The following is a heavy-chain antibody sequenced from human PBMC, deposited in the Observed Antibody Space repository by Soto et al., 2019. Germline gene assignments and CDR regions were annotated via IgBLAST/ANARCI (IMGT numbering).Heavy chain of an antibody. CDR1: GGPISSSSYY. V-gene: IGHV4-39*01. Sequence: PSETLSLTCTVSGGPISSSSYYWGWIRQPPGKGPEWIGSIYYSGSTYYNPSLKSRVTISVDTSKNQFSLRLSSVTAADTAVYYCARPHYSDSWGQGTTVTVSS. D-gene: IGHD3-22*01. J-gene: IGHJ6*02. CDR2: IYYSGST. CDR3: ARPHYSDS.